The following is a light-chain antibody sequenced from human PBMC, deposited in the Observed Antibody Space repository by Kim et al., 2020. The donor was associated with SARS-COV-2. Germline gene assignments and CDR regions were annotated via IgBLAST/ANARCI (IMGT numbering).Light chain of an antibody. J-gene: IGLJ2*01. CDR2: DVS. Sequence: QSTTITCTGTSSDVGGYNYYSWYQQHPGKAPKLMIYDVSKRPSGVSNRFSGSKSGNTASLTISGLQAEDEADYYCSSYTSSSTFVVFGGGTQLTVL. CDR3: SSYTSSSTFVV. V-gene: IGLV2-14*04. CDR1: SSDVGGYNY.